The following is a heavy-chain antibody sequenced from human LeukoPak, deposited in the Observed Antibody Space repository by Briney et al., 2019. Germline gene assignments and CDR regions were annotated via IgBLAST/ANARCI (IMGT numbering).Heavy chain of an antibody. J-gene: IGHJ5*02. V-gene: IGHV6-1*01. CDR3: AGEYCSGGSCYGGWFDP. D-gene: IGHD2-15*01. CDR1: GDSVSSNSAA. CDR2: TYYRSKWYN. Sequence: SQTLSLTCAISGDSVSSNSAAWNWIRQSPSRGLEWLGRTYYRSKWYNDYAVSVKSRITINPDTSKNQFSLQLNSVTPEDTAVYYCAGEYCSGGSCYGGWFDPWGQGTLVTVSS.